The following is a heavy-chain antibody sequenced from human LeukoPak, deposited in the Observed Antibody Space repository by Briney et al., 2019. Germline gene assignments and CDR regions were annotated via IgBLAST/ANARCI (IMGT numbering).Heavy chain of an antibody. V-gene: IGHV1-2*02. CDR1: GYAFTDYY. CDR3: ARDRFSSTTSNWFDS. J-gene: IGHJ5*01. CDR2: INPKSDVT. Sequence: ASVKVSCKASGYAFTDYYMHWVRQAPGQGLEWMGWINPKSDVTNYAQKFQGRVSLTRDTSTSTVYMELRSLTSDDTAVYYCARDRFSSTTSNWFDSWGQGTLVTVSS. D-gene: IGHD2-2*01.